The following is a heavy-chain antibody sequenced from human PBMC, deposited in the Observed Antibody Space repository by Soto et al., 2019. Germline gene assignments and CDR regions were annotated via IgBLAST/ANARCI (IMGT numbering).Heavy chain of an antibody. CDR1: GFTFSSYS. V-gene: IGHV3-21*01. CDR2: ISSSSSYI. CDR3: AREADTAMVPVDY. J-gene: IGHJ4*02. Sequence: GGSLRLSCAASGFTFSSYSMNWVRQAPGKGLEWVSSISSSSSYIYYADSVKGRFTISRDNAKNSLYLQMNSLRAEDTAVYYCAREADTAMVPVDYWGQGTLVTVSS. D-gene: IGHD5-18*01.